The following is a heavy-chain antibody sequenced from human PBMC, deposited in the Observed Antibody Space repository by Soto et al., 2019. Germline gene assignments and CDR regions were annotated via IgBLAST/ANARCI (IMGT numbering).Heavy chain of an antibody. Sequence: QVHLVQSGAEVKKPGSSVKVSCTASGGTFNNYAITWVRQAPGQGLEWMGRLIPFLDIANYAQNFQGRVPITADTSTNEAYMELNSLRSEDTAVYYGARGVGPSVTASDEVFNIWGQGTMVTVSS. J-gene: IGHJ3*02. CDR3: ARGVGPSVTASDEVFNI. CDR2: LIPFLDIA. V-gene: IGHV1-69*04. D-gene: IGHD2-21*02. CDR1: GGTFNNYA.